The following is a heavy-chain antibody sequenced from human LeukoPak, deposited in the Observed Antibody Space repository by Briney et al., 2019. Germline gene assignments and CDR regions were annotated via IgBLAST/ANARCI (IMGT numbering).Heavy chain of an antibody. Sequence: ASLKVSCKASGYVFTGYYMHWVRQAPGQGLEWMGWINPNSGGTKYAQKFQGRVTMTRDTSISTAYMELSRLRSDDTAVYYCARGYLCSSCTQRGIGFDPWGQGTLVTVSS. CDR2: INPNSGGT. CDR1: GYVFTGYY. D-gene: IGHD6-13*01. CDR3: ARGYLCSSCTQRGIGFDP. V-gene: IGHV1-2*02. J-gene: IGHJ5*02.